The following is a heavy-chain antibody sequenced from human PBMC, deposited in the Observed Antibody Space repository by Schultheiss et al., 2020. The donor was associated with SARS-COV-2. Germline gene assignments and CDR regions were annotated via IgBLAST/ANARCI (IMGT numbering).Heavy chain of an antibody. CDR3: ARVAGIHFDY. D-gene: IGHD6-19*01. J-gene: IGHJ4*02. V-gene: IGHV4-39*07. CDR1: GGSISSSSYY. CDR2: INHSGST. Sequence: SETLSLTCTVSGGSISSSSYYWSWIRQPPGKGLEWIGEINHSGSTNYNPSLKSRVTISVDTSKNQFSLRLSSVTAADTAVYYCARVAGIHFDYWGQGTLVTVSS.